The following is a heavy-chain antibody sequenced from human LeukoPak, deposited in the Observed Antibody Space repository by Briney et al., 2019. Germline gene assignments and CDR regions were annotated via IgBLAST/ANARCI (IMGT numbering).Heavy chain of an antibody. D-gene: IGHD1-26*01. CDR2: IWYDGSNK. J-gene: IGHJ4*02. CDR1: GFTFSSYG. Sequence: GRSLRLSCAASGFTFSSYGMHWVRQAPGKGLEWVAVIWYDGSNKYYADSVKGRFTISRDNSKNTLYLQMNSLRAEDTAVYYCAKVPSGSPWYFDYWGQGTLVTASS. V-gene: IGHV3-33*06. CDR3: AKVPSGSPWYFDY.